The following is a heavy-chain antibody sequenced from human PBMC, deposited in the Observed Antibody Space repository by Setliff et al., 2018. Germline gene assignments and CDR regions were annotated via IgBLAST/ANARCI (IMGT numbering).Heavy chain of an antibody. Sequence: SETLSLTCNVSGASISSSYWTWIRQPPGNELEWIGYVYGSSSPYYEPSLESRVTMSIDTSKNQISLQLRSLTAADTAVYYCVRVLYDYSFESWGQGTLVTVSS. D-gene: IGHD4-4*01. V-gene: IGHV4-59*08. J-gene: IGHJ4*02. CDR2: VYGSSSP. CDR1: GASISSSY. CDR3: VRVLYDYSFES.